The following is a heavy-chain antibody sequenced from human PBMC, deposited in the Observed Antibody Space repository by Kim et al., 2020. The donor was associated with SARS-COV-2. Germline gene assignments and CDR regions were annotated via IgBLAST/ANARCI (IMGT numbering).Heavy chain of an antibody. J-gene: IGHJ4*02. CDR2: INGDGSRT. D-gene: IGHD2-21*02. CDR1: GFTFSDYW. Sequence: GGSLRLSCAASGFTFSDYWMHWVRQAPGKGLVWVSRINGDGSRTDYAASVQGRFTISRDNDKNTLYLQMDSLRAEDTALYYCATGFVGRGGNSDWGQGTLVTVSS. V-gene: IGHV3-74*01. CDR3: ATGFVGRGGNSD.